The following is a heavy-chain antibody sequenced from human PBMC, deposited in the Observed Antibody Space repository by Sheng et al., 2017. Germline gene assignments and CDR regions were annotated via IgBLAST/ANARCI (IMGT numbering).Heavy chain of an antibody. CDR1: GFTFSSYG. Sequence: QVQLVESGGGVVQPGRSLRLSCAASGFTFSSYGMHWVRQAPGKGLEWVAVISYNGSNKYYADSVKGRFTISRDNSKNTLYLQMNSLRAEDTAVYYCAKEVDNYWYFDLWGRGTLVTVSS. CDR3: AKEVDNYWYFDL. V-gene: IGHV3-30*18. CDR2: ISYNGSNK. D-gene: IGHD2-15*01. J-gene: IGHJ2*01.